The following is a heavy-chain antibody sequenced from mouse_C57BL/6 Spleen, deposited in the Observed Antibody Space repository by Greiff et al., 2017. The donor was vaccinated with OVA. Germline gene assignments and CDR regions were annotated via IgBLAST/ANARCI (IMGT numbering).Heavy chain of an antibody. V-gene: IGHV1-54*01. D-gene: IGHD2-2*01. CDR1: GYAFTNYL. J-gene: IGHJ1*03. Sequence: VQLKESGAELVRPGTSVKVSCKASGYAFTNYLIEWVKQRPGQGLEWIGVINPGSGGTNYNEKLKGKATLTADKSSITAYMQLSSLTSDDSAVYFCARSEGYYWYFDVWGTAPTVTVSS. CDR2: INPGSGGT. CDR3: ARSEGYYWYFDV.